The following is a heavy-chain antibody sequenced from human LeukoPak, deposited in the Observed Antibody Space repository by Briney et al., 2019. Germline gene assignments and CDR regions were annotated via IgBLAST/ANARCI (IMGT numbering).Heavy chain of an antibody. CDR2: IKSKTDGGTT. Sequence: GGSLRLSCAASGFTFSNAWMSWVRQAPGKGLEWVGRIKSKTDGGTTDYAAPVKGRFTISRDDSKNTLYLQMNSLKTEDTAVYYCTRDEDDSSGYYPGDYWGQGTLVTVSS. CDR1: GFTFSNAW. J-gene: IGHJ4*02. D-gene: IGHD3-22*01. V-gene: IGHV3-15*01. CDR3: TRDEDDSSGYYPGDY.